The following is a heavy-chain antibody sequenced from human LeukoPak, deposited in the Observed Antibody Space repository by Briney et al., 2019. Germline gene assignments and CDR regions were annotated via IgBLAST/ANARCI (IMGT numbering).Heavy chain of an antibody. J-gene: IGHJ4*02. Sequence: GGSLRLSCAASGFTFSSYAMHWVRQAPGKGLEWVAVISYDGSNKYYADSVKGRFTISRDNSKNTLYLQMNSLRAEDTAVYYCARLLSGNWGQGTLVTVSS. CDR1: GFTFSSYA. CDR2: ISYDGSNK. V-gene: IGHV3-30-3*01. CDR3: ARLLSGN. D-gene: IGHD2-15*01.